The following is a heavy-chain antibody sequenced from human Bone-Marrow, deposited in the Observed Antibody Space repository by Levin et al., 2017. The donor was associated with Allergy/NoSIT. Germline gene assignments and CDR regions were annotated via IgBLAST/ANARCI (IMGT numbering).Heavy chain of an antibody. D-gene: IGHD5-12*01. CDR2: IKEDGSQK. CDR3: VREISGSRYNGFDWDDYFYGMDV. Sequence: GGSLRLSCAASGFSLSGYWMTWVRQIPGKGLEWVANIKEDGSQKYYLDSVKGRFTVSRNNANNSLYLHMSNLRGEDTAIYYCVREISGSRYNGFDWDDYFYGMDVWGPGAPVTVSS. CDR1: GFSLSGYW. V-gene: IGHV3-7*01. J-gene: IGHJ6*02.